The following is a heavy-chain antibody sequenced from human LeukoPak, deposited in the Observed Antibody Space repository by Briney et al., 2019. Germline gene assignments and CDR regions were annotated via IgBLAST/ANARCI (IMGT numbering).Heavy chain of an antibody. J-gene: IGHJ4*02. CDR1: GGTFSSYA. D-gene: IGHD6-19*01. Sequence: GASVKVSCKASGGTFSSYAISWVRQAPGQGLEWMGWISAYNGNTNYAQKLQGRVTMTTNTSTSTAYMELRSLRSDDTAVYYCARGGIAVNFGYWGQGTLVTVSS. CDR2: ISAYNGNT. CDR3: ARGGIAVNFGY. V-gene: IGHV1-18*01.